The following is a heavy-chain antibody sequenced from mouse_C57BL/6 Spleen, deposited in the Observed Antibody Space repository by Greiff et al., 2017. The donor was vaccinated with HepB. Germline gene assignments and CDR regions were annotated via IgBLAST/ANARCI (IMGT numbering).Heavy chain of an antibody. J-gene: IGHJ3*01. CDR1: GYTFTDYE. CDR3: TREETHGYAFAY. Sequence: QVHVKQSGAELVRPGASVTLSCKASGYTFTDYEMHWVKQTPVHGLEWIGAIDPETGGTAYNQKFKGKAILTADKSSSTAYMELRSLTSEDSAVYYCTREETHGYAFAYWGEGTLVTVSA. V-gene: IGHV1-15*01. CDR2: IDPETGGT. D-gene: IGHD2-2*01.